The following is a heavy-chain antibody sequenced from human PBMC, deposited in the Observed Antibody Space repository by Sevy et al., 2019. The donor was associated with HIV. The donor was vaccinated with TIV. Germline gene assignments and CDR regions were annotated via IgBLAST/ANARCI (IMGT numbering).Heavy chain of an antibody. D-gene: IGHD3-3*01. Sequence: ASVKVSCKVSGYTLSKLSMHWVRQAPGKGPEWMGGFDPEDGETIYAQKFQGRVTMTEDTSTDTAYMELSSLRSEDTAVYYCATLDFWSDYPLYGMDAWGQGTTVTVSS. V-gene: IGHV1-24*01. J-gene: IGHJ6*02. CDR3: ATLDFWSDYPLYGMDA. CDR2: FDPEDGET. CDR1: GYTLSKLS.